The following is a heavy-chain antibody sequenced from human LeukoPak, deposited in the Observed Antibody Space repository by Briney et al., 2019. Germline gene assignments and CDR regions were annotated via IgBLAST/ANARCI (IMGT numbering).Heavy chain of an antibody. CDR1: GGSFSGYY. V-gene: IGHV4-34*01. J-gene: IGHJ4*02. D-gene: IGHD3-10*01. CDR3: AKHYMGSYDNRGLDY. Sequence: SETLSLTCAVYGGSFSGYYWSWIRQPPGKGLEWIGEINHSGSTNYNPSLKSRVTISVDTSKNQVSLKLSSVTAADTAVYYCAKHYMGSYDNRGLDYWGQGTLVTVSS. CDR2: INHSGST.